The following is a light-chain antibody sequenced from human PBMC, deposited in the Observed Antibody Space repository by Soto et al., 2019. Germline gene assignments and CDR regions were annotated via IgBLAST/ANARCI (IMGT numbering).Light chain of an antibody. V-gene: IGLV4-69*01. CDR2: LNSDGSH. J-gene: IGLJ2*01. CDR1: SGHSNYA. Sequence: QSVLTQSPSASASLGASVKLTCTLSSGHSNYAIAWHQQQPEKGPRYLMRLNSDGSHTKGDGVPDRFSGSSSGADRYLNISSLQSEDEADYYCQTGGTGMIFGGGTKLTVL. CDR3: QTGGTGMI.